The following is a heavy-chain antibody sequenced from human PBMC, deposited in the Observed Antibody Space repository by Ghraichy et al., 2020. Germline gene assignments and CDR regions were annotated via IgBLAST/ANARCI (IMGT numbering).Heavy chain of an antibody. CDR1: GFTFSSYW. CDR3: ARVKYSSRRLVGIAVGRPTYYFDY. D-gene: IGHD6-19*01. J-gene: IGHJ4*02. V-gene: IGHV3-7*03. Sequence: ETLSLTCAASGFTFSSYWMSWVRQAPGKGLEWVANIKQDGSEKYYVDSVKGRFTISRDNAKNSLYLQMNSLRAEDTAVYYCARVKYSSRRLVGIAVGRPTYYFDYWGQGTLVTVSS. CDR2: IKQDGSEK.